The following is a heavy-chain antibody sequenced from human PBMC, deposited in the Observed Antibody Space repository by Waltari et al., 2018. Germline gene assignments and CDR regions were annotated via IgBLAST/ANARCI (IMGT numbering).Heavy chain of an antibody. CDR3: ARVDGPGGFDY. D-gene: IGHD2-2*03. J-gene: IGHJ4*02. CDR2: INPSGGST. CDR1: GYTFTSYY. V-gene: IGHV1-46*01. Sequence: QVQLVQSGAEVKKPGASVKVSCKASGYTFTSYYMHWVRQAPGQGLEWMGIINPSGGSTRYAQKFQGRVTMTRDTSTSTVYMELSSLRSEDTAVYYCARVDGPGGFDYWGQGTLVTVSS.